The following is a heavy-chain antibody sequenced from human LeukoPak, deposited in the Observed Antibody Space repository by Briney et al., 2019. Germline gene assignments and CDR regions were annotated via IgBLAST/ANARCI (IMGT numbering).Heavy chain of an antibody. CDR3: ARDGTYYDILTGYSDYYCYGMDV. Sequence: GGSLRLSCAASGFTFSSYGMHWVRQAPGKGLEWVAVISYDGSNKYYADSVKGRFTISRDNSKNTLYLQMNSLRAEDTAVYYCARDGTYYDILTGYSDYYCYGMDVWGKGTTVTVSS. D-gene: IGHD3-9*01. CDR2: ISYDGSNK. J-gene: IGHJ6*04. CDR1: GFTFSSYG. V-gene: IGHV3-30*03.